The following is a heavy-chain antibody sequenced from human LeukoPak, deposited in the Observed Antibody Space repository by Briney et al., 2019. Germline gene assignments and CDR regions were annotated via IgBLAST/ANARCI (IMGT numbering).Heavy chain of an antibody. J-gene: IGHJ4*02. V-gene: IGHV3-7*01. Sequence: GGSLRLSRAASGFTLSSYWMTWIRQAPGKGLEWVANNKEDGTDKYYLDSLKGRFTISRDNTKNSLFLQLNSLSAEDTAVYYCVRDRGWFHFDLWGQGTLVTVSS. CDR2: NKEDGTDK. CDR3: VRDRGWFHFDL. D-gene: IGHD3-10*01. CDR1: GFTLSSYW.